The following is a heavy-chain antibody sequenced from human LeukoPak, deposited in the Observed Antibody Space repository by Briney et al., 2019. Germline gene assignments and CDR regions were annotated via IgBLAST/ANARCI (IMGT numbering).Heavy chain of an antibody. J-gene: IGHJ5*02. D-gene: IGHD3-22*01. Sequence: ASVKVSCKVSGYTLTELSIHWVRQAPGKGLEWMAGFDPEYDETIYAQKFQGRVTMTEDTSTDTAYMELSSLRSEDTAVYYCATRYYDSSSSIDRWGQGTLVTVSS. CDR3: ATRYYDSSSSIDR. CDR1: GYTLTELS. CDR2: FDPEYDET. V-gene: IGHV1-24*01.